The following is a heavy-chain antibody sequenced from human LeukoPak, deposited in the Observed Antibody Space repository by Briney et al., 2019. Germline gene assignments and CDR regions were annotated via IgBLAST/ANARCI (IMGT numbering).Heavy chain of an antibody. J-gene: IGHJ4*02. CDR3: ARAIVVVPVAGLFDY. D-gene: IGHD2-2*01. V-gene: IGHV4-30-2*01. Sequence: PSETLSLTCTVSGGSISSGGYYWSWIRQPPGKGLEWIGYIYHSGSTYYNPSLKSRVTISVDRSKNQFSLKLSSVTAADTAVYYCARAIVVVPVAGLFDYWGQGTLVTVSS. CDR2: IYHSGST. CDR1: GGSISSGGYY.